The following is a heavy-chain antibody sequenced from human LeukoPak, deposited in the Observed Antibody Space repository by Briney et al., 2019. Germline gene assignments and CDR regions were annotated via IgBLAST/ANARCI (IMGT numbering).Heavy chain of an antibody. V-gene: IGHV3-21*01. Sequence: GGSLRLSCAASGFTFITYSMNWVRQAPEKGLEWVSSIISTGNYIYYADSVKGRFTISRDNAKNSLYLQMDSLRAEDTAVYYCARGNYYCGGDCYTAEYFQHWGQGTLVTVSS. CDR2: IISTGNYI. D-gene: IGHD2-21*02. CDR3: ARGNYYCGGDCYTAEYFQH. CDR1: GFTFITYS. J-gene: IGHJ1*01.